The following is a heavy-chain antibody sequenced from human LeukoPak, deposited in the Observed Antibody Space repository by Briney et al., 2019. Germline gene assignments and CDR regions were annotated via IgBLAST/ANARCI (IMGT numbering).Heavy chain of an antibody. CDR2: IYSGGST. D-gene: IGHD6-6*01. V-gene: IGHV3-66*01. CDR1: GFTVSSNY. J-gene: IGHJ4*02. Sequence: GGSLRLSCAASGFTVSSNYMSWVRQAPGKGLEWVSVIYSGGSTYYADSVKGRFTISRDNSKNTLYLQMNSLRAEDTAVYYCARDGVLGYSSSSVGDYWGQGTLVAVSS. CDR3: ARDGVLGYSSSSVGDY.